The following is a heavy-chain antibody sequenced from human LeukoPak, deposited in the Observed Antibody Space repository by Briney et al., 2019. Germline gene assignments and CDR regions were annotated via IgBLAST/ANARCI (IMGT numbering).Heavy chain of an antibody. CDR1: GGSFSGYY. J-gene: IGHJ4*02. CDR2: IYYSGSA. CDR3: ARSYGSGNYFDY. V-gene: IGHV4-59*01. Sequence: SETLSLTCAVYGGSFSGYYWSWIRQPPGRGLEWIGYIYYSGSANYNPSLKSRVTISVDTSKNQFSLKLSSVTAADTAVYYCARSYGSGNYFDYWGQGTLVTVSS. D-gene: IGHD3-10*01.